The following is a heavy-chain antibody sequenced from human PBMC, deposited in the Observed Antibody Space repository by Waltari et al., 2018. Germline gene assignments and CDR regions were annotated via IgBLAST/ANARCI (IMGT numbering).Heavy chain of an antibody. V-gene: IGHV4-59*12. J-gene: IGHJ4*02. Sequence: QVQLQESGPGLVKPSETLSLTCTVSGGSISSYYCSWIRQPPGKGLEWIGYIYYSGSTNYNPSLKSRVTISVDKSKNQFSLKLSSVTAADTAVYYCARLSIAAAGTLRDYWGQGTLVTVSS. CDR1: GGSISSYY. CDR3: ARLSIAAAGTLRDY. CDR2: IYYSGST. D-gene: IGHD6-13*01.